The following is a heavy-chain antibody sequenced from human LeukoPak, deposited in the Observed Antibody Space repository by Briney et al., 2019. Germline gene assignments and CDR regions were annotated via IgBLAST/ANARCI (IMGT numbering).Heavy chain of an antibody. CDR3: ARDIKRSRARWENLGFDP. Sequence: ASVKVSCKASGYTFTSYGITWVRQAPGQGLEWMGWISAYNGNTNYAQKFQGRVTMTTDTSTSTAYMELRSLRSDDTAMYYCARDIKRSRARWENLGFDPWGQGTLVTVSS. D-gene: IGHD1-14*01. CDR2: ISAYNGNT. V-gene: IGHV1-18*01. CDR1: GYTFTSYG. J-gene: IGHJ5*02.